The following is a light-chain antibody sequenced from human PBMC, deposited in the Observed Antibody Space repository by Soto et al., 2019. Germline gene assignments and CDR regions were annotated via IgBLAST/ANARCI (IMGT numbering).Light chain of an antibody. CDR1: QSVSSN. Sequence: EIVMTQSPATLSVSPGERATLSCRASQSVSSNLAWYQQKPGQAPRLLIYGASTRATGIPARFSGSGSGTEFTRTISSLQSEDFAVYYCQQYNNWPKITFWQVTRLEIK. J-gene: IGKJ5*01. V-gene: IGKV3D-15*01. CDR2: GAS. CDR3: QQYNNWPKIT.